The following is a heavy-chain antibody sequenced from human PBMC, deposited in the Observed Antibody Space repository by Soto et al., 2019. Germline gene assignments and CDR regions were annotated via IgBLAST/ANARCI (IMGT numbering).Heavy chain of an antibody. CDR2: FYYSGST. CDR3: ATRSGDYVGWFDP. Sequence: QLQLQESGPGLVKPSETLSLTCTVSGGSISSGSYYWGWTRQPPGKGLEWIGSFYYSGSTSYNPSLKSRVTISVGTSKNQFSLKLSSVTAADTAVYYCATRSGDYVGWFDPWGQGTRVTVSS. CDR1: GGSISSGSYY. J-gene: IGHJ5*02. D-gene: IGHD4-17*01. V-gene: IGHV4-39*01.